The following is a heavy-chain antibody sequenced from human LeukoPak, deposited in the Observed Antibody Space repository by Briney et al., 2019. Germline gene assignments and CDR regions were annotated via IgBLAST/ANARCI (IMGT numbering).Heavy chain of an antibody. V-gene: IGHV1-8*01. J-gene: IGHJ4*02. CDR3: ARDISSSTDRPIDY. D-gene: IGHD6-6*01. CDR1: GFTFTSHD. Sequence: ASVKVSCKASGFTFTSHDYNWVRQATGQGLEWMGWMNPNSGNTGYAQKFQGRVTVTRDTSTSTVYMELSSLRSEDTAVYYCARDISSSTDRPIDYWGQGTLVTVSS. CDR2: MNPNSGNT.